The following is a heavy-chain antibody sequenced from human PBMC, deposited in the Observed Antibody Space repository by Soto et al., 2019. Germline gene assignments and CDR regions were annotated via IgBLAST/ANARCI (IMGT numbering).Heavy chain of an antibody. CDR2: IYATGTT. CDR1: GASISGFY. V-gene: IGHV4-4*07. CDR3: VRDGTKTLRDWFDP. D-gene: IGHD1-1*01. Sequence: PSETLSLTCTVSGASISGFYWSWIRKSAGKGLEWIGRIYATGTTDYNPSLKSRVMMSVDTSKKQFSLKLRSVTAAATALYYCVRDGTKTLRDWFDPWGQGISVTVSS. J-gene: IGHJ5*02.